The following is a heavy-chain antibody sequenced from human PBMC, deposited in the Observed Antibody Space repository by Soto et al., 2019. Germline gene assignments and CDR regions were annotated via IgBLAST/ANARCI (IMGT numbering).Heavy chain of an antibody. CDR2: IYPGGSDT. J-gene: IGHJ6*02. CDR1: GYSFTTFW. V-gene: IGHV5-51*01. D-gene: IGHD1-26*01. Sequence: GESLKISCKGSGYSFTTFWIGWVRQMPGKGLEWMGVIYPGGSDTRYSPSFQGQVILSADKSISTAYLQWTILKASDTAIYYCARSGRNAYYNMDVWGQGTTVTVSS. CDR3: ARSGRNAYYNMDV.